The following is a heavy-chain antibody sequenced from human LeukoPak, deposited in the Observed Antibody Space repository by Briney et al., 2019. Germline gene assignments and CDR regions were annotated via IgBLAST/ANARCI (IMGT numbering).Heavy chain of an antibody. CDR2: ISGSGGST. D-gene: IGHD3-22*01. CDR1: GFTISSYA. Sequence: GGSLRLSCAASGFTISSYAMSWVRQAPGKGLEWVSGISGSGGSTYYADSVKGRFTISRDNSKNTLYLQMNSLRAEDTAVYYCAKHYDSSGYFYHYYMDVWGKGTTVTVSS. V-gene: IGHV3-23*01. CDR3: AKHYDSSGYFYHYYMDV. J-gene: IGHJ6*03.